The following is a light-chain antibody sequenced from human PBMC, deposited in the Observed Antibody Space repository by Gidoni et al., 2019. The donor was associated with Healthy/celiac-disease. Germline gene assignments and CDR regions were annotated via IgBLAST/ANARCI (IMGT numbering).Light chain of an antibody. V-gene: IGKV2-28*01. J-gene: IGKJ3*01. CDR2: LGS. Sequence: DIVMTQSPLFLPVNTGEPPSISCRSSQSLLHRNGYNYLDWYLQKPGQSPQLLIYLGSSRACGVPDRFSGSGSGTDFTLKISRVEAEDVGIYYCMQALRTPPFTFXPXTKVDIK. CDR3: MQALRTPPFT. CDR1: QSLLHRNGYNY.